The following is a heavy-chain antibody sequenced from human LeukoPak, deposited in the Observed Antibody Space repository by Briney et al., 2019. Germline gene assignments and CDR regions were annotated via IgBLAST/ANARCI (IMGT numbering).Heavy chain of an antibody. D-gene: IGHD3-10*01. CDR3: ARDPGAPVRAFDI. V-gene: IGHV1-69*13. CDR1: RDTFTRCA. CDR2: IIPIDGTA. J-gene: IGHJ3*02. Sequence: SVKVSCKASRDTFTRCAFSWVRQAPGQGLEWMGGIIPIDGTANFGQKFQGRVTITADGSTSTAYMELRSLRSEDTAIYYCARDPGAPVRAFDIWGQGTMVTVSS.